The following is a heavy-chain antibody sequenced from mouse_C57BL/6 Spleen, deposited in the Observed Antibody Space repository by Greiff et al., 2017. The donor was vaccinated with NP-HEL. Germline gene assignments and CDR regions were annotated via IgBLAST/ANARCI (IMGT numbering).Heavy chain of an antibody. CDR2: IRRKSSNYAT. CDR3: VRGEGIYYYAMDY. CDR1: GFTFNTYA. V-gene: IGHV10-3*01. J-gene: IGHJ4*01. Sequence: EVQVVESGGGLVQPKGSLKLSCAASGFTFNTYAMHWVRQAPGKGLEWVARIRRKSSNYATYYAVSVKDRFTISRDDSQSMLYLQMNNLKTEDTAMYYCVRGEGIYYYAMDYWGQGTSVTVSS.